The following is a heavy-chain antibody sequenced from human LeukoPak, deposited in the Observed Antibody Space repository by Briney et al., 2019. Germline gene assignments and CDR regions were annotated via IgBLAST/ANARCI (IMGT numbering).Heavy chain of an antibody. J-gene: IGHJ4*02. V-gene: IGHV4-39*02. Sequence: SETLSLTCTVSGGSISSSGYYWGWIRQPPGKGLEWVGSVYYTGSTFYNPSLKSRVTTSVDTSKNHFSLNLSSVTAADTAVYYCARHRGRYYDSGSYYYFDYWGQGTLVTVSS. CDR3: ARHRGRYYDSGSYYYFDY. CDR2: VYYTGST. CDR1: GGSISSSGYY. D-gene: IGHD3-10*01.